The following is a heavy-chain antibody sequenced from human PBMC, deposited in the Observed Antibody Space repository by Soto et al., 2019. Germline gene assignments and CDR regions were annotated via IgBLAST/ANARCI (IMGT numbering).Heavy chain of an antibody. CDR3: ARVGGINWFDP. V-gene: IGHV4-31*01. D-gene: IGHD1-20*01. CDR2: IYYSGST. J-gene: IGHJ5*02. Sequence: QVQLQESGPGLVKPSQTLSLTCTVSGGSISSGGYYWSWIRQHPGKGLEWIGYIYYSGSTYYNPSLNSLVNLSVDTSKNQFSLKLSSVTAADTAVYYCARVGGINWFDPWGQGTLVTVSS. CDR1: GGSISSGGYY.